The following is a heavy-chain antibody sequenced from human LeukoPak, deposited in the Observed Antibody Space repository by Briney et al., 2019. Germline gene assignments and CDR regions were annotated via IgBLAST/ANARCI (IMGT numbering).Heavy chain of an antibody. V-gene: IGHV3-66*01. CDR3: ARDRYSSSWYWCDY. J-gene: IGHJ4*02. CDR1: GFTVSSNY. D-gene: IGHD6-13*01. Sequence: GGSLRLSCAASGFTVSSNYMSWVRQAPGKGLEWVSVIYSGGSTYYADSVKGRFTISRDNSKNTLYLQMGSLRPEDMAVYYCARDRYSSSWYWCDYWGQGTLVTVSS. CDR2: IYSGGST.